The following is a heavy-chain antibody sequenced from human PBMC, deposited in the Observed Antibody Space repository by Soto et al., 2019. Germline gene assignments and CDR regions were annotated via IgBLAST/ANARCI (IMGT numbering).Heavy chain of an antibody. V-gene: IGHV4-4*02. J-gene: IGHJ6*03. Sequence: PSETLSLTCAVSSGSISSSNWWSWVRQPPGKGLEWIGEIYHSGSTNYNPSLKSRVTISVDKSKNQFSLKLSSVTAADTAVYYCARELRYFDWFTDNYYMDVWGKGTTVTVSS. CDR3: ARELRYFDWFTDNYYMDV. CDR2: IYHSGST. CDR1: SGSISSSNW. D-gene: IGHD3-9*01.